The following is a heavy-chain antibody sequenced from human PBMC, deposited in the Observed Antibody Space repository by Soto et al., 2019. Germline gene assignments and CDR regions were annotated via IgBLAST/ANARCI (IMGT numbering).Heavy chain of an antibody. CDR1: GYSISSSNW. CDR3: SRGDDPYKMGNS. J-gene: IGHJ4*02. Sequence: SETLSLTCAVSGYSISSSNWWGWIRQPPGKGLEWIGYIYYSGTTYYNPSLKSRVTMSVDTSRTHFSLKLNSVTAADTAVYYCSRGDDPYKMGNSWGQGTLVTVSS. CDR2: IYYSGTT. D-gene: IGHD1-1*01. V-gene: IGHV4-28*03.